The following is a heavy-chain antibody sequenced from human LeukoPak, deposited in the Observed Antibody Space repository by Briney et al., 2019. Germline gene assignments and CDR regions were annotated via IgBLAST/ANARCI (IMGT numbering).Heavy chain of an antibody. D-gene: IGHD3/OR15-3a*01. V-gene: IGHV1-46*01. Sequence: GASVKVSCKSSGYTFTGYYMHWVRQAPGQGLEWMGIINPSGGSTSYAQKFQGRVTMTRDTSTSTVYMELSSLRSEDTAVYYCARARDWEYFQHWGQGTLVTVSS. CDR1: GYTFTGYY. CDR3: ARARDWEYFQH. CDR2: INPSGGST. J-gene: IGHJ1*01.